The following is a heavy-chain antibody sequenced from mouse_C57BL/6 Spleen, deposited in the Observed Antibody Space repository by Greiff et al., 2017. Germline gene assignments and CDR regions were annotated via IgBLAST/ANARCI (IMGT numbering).Heavy chain of an antibody. Sequence: QVQLKQPGAELVMPGASVKLSCKASGYTFTSYWMHWVKQRPGQGLEWIGEIDPSDSYTNYNQKFKGKSTLTVDKSSSTAYMQLSSLTSEDSAVYYCARRERVYDYDAPFAYWGQGTLVTVSA. CDR3: ARRERVYDYDAPFAY. D-gene: IGHD2-4*01. J-gene: IGHJ3*01. V-gene: IGHV1-69*01. CDR2: IDPSDSYT. CDR1: GYTFTSYW.